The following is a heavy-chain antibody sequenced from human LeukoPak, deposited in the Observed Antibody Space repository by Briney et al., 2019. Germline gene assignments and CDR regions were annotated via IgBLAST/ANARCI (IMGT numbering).Heavy chain of an antibody. V-gene: IGHV3-7*01. D-gene: IGHD3-22*01. Sequence: PGGSLRVSCAAPGFSFSKYWMSWVRQAPGKGVECVAHIKEDGSIEDYADSVKGRFTVSRDNAKNSLYLQMNSLRVEDTAVYYCARDQGSMIVVRTNYWYFDLWGRGTLVTVSS. CDR1: GFSFSKYW. J-gene: IGHJ2*01. CDR3: ARDQGSMIVVRTNYWYFDL. CDR2: IKEDGSIE.